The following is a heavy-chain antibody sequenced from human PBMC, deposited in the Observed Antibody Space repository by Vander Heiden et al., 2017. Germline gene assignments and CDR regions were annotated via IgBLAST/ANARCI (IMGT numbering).Heavy chain of an antibody. CDR1: GFAFSVYA. CDR3: SRGADGSSSGREFDH. D-gene: IGHD6-6*01. V-gene: IGHV3-30-3*01. CDR2: ISYDGSSK. J-gene: IGHJ4*02. Sequence: QVQLVDSGGGVVQPGRPPRLSCAAPGFAFSVYAMHWVRQAPGKGPEWVSSISYDGSSKYYADSVKGRFTISRDNSNNTVYLQMNSLRGEDTSVYYCSRGADGSSSGREFDHWGQGTLVTVSS.